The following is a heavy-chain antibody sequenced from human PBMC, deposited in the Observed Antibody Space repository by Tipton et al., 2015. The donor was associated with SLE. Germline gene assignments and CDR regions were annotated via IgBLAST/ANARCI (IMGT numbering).Heavy chain of an antibody. CDR3: ARVGSGSR. CDR1: GFTFNTYN. Sequence: SLRLSCAASGFTFNTYNMNWVRQAPGKGLEWLSYISSSGNIISYADSVKGRFTISRDNAKNSLYLQMNSLRAEDTAVYYCARVGSGSRWGQGTLVTVSS. D-gene: IGHD3-10*01. V-gene: IGHV3-48*01. CDR2: ISSSGNII. J-gene: IGHJ4*02.